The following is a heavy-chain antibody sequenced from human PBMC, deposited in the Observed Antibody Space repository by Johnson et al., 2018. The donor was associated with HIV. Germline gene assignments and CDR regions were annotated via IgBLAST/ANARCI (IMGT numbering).Heavy chain of an antibody. CDR3: ARLKNGAFDI. J-gene: IGHJ3*02. D-gene: IGHD2-8*01. CDR2: ISYDGSNK. CDR1: GFTFSSYG. Sequence: QVQLVESGGGVVQPGRSLRLSCAASGFTFSSYGMHWVRHAPGKGLEWVAVISYDGSNKYYADSVKGRFTISRDNSKNTLYLQMNSLRAEDTAVYYCARLKNGAFDIWGQGTMVTVSS. V-gene: IGHV3-30*03.